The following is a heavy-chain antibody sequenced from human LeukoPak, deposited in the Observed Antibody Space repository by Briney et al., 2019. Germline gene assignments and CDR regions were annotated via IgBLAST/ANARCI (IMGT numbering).Heavy chain of an antibody. Sequence: SVKVSCKASGGTFSSYAISWVRQAPGQGLEWMGGIIPIFGTANYAQKFQGRVTITADESTSTAYKELSSLRSEDTAVYYCARGTWADYYGSGSYYNFDYWGQGTLVTVSS. D-gene: IGHD3-10*01. V-gene: IGHV1-69*13. J-gene: IGHJ4*02. CDR1: GGTFSSYA. CDR3: ARGTWADYYGSGSYYNFDY. CDR2: IIPIFGTA.